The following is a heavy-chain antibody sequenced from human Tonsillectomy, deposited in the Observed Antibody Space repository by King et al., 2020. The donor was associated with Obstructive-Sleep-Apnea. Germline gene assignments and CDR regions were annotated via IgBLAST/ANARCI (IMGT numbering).Heavy chain of an antibody. CDR1: GGSFSGYY. CDR3: ATTQSGYSSSWSKYNWFDP. CDR2: INHSGST. V-gene: IGHV4-34*01. D-gene: IGHD6-13*01. J-gene: IGHJ5*02. Sequence: VQLQQWGAGLLKPSETLSLTCAVYGGSFSGYYWSWIRQPPGKGLEWIGEINHSGSTNYNPSLKSRVTISVDTSKNQFSLKLSSVTAADTAVYYCATTQSGYSSSWSKYNWFDPWGQGTLVTVSS.